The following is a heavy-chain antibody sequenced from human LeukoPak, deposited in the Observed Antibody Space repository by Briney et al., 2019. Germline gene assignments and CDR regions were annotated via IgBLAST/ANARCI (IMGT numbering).Heavy chain of an antibody. CDR2: IRGRGDKT. Sequence: GGSLRLSCAASGFTFSSYAMSWVRQALGKGLEWVAAIRGRGDKTYHADSVKGRFTISRDNSKNTLSLQMNSLRAEDTAVYYCARDWVTDTAAIDYWGQGTLVSVSS. CDR3: ARDWVTDTAAIDY. D-gene: IGHD2-2*01. J-gene: IGHJ4*02. V-gene: IGHV3-23*01. CDR1: GFTFSSYA.